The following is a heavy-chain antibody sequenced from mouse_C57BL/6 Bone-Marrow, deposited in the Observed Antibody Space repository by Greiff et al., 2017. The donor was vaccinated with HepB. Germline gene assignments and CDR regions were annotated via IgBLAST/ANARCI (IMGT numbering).Heavy chain of an antibody. V-gene: IGHV5-6*02. J-gene: IGHJ2*01. D-gene: IGHD4-1*01. CDR2: ISSGGSYT. CDR1: GFTFSSYG. CDR3: ARHILDGTLTFDY. Sequence: DVKLQESGGDLVKPGGSLKLSCAASGFTFSSYGMSWVRQTPDKRLEWVATISSGGSYTYYPDSVKGRFTISRDNAKNTLYLQMSSLKSEDTAMYYCARHILDGTLTFDYWGQGTTLTVSS.